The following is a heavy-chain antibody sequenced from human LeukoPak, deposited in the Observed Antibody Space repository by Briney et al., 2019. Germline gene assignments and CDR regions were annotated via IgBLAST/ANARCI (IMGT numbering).Heavy chain of an antibody. V-gene: IGHV4-34*01. D-gene: IGHD3-9*01. Sequence: SETLSLTCAVYGGSFSGYYWSWIRQPPGKGLEWIGGINHSGSTNYNPSLKSRVTISVDTSKNQFSLKLSSVTAADTAVYYCARVSYFDWLGIDYWGQGTLVTVSS. J-gene: IGHJ4*02. CDR2: INHSGST. CDR1: GGSFSGYY. CDR3: ARVSYFDWLGIDY.